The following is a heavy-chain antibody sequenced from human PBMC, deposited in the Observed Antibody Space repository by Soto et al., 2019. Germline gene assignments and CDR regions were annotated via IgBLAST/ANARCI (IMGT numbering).Heavy chain of an antibody. J-gene: IGHJ4*02. D-gene: IGHD1-20*01. Sequence: GGSLRLSCAASEFSFDDYAMSWVRQAPGKGLEWVSSITFTGVSTYYADFVKGRFTISRDNAKDSLYLQMNSLRVEDTALYYCVRDHNWAFDYWAPGTLVTVSS. CDR2: ITFTGVST. CDR3: VRDHNWAFDY. CDR1: EFSFDDYA. V-gene: IGHV3-23*01.